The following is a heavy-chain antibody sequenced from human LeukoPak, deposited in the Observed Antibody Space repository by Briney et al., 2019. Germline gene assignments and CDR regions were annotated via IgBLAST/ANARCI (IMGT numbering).Heavy chain of an antibody. J-gene: IGHJ4*02. CDR2: IKEDGTRK. CDR1: GFTFSSHW. V-gene: IGHV3-7*03. D-gene: IGHD6-13*01. Sequence: GGSLRLSCAASGFTFSSHWMTWVRQAPGKGLEWVANIKEDGTRKNYVDSVKGRFTISRDNSKNTLYLQMNSLRAEDTAVYYCARGIAAAGEFDYWGQGTLVTVSS. CDR3: ARGIAAAGEFDY.